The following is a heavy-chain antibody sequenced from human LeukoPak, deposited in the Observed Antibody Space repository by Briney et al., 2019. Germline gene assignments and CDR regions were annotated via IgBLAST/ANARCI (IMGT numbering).Heavy chain of an antibody. D-gene: IGHD3-16*01. J-gene: IGHJ4*02. V-gene: IGHV3-23*01. Sequence: GGSLRLSCAASGFTFSSYAMSWVRQAPGKGLEWVSAISGGGDSTYYADSVKGRFTISRDNSKNTLYLQMNSLRAEDTAVYYCATGRQGGVSDYWGQGTLVTVSS. CDR2: ISGGGDST. CDR3: ATGRQGGVSDY. CDR1: GFTFSSYA.